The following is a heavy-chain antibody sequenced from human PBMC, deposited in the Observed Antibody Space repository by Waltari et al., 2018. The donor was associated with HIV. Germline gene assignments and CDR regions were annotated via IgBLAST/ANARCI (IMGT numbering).Heavy chain of an antibody. J-gene: IGHJ4*02. D-gene: IGHD4-17*01. CDR1: GYTLTELS. CDR2: FVPENGEQ. CDR3: ATADGDYKWSDY. V-gene: IGHV1-24*01. Sequence: QVQLVQSGAEVKKPGASVKVSCKVSGYTLTELSMPWVRQAPGKGPGWMGGFVPENGEQIDDQKFEGRVNMTGDTSTDTAYRELSSVRSEDTAVYYCATADGDYKWSDYWGQGTLVTVSS.